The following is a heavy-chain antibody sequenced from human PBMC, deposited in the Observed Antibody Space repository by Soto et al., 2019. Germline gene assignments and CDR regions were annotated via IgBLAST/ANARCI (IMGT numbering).Heavy chain of an antibody. CDR2: ISYSGST. Sequence: QVQLQESGPGLVKPSETLSLTCRISGGSISSYYWNWIRQAPGKGLEWIGFISYSGSTNYNPALTSRVTISVDTSKDQTSLRLNSVTAAETAVYYCARVQSTSWGYYYAVDVWGQGTTVTVSS. D-gene: IGHD2-2*01. CDR1: GGSISSYY. J-gene: IGHJ6*01. V-gene: IGHV4-59*01. CDR3: ARVQSTSWGYYYAVDV.